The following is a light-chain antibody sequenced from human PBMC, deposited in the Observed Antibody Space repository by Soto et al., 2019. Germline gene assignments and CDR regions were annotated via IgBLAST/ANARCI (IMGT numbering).Light chain of an antibody. CDR1: QSVSSS. J-gene: IGKJ1*01. Sequence: EDVVSQSRAGLCCSPGETCTLSARASQSVSSSVAWYQHKPGQSPRLVVYSGDKRAPGIPPRFSGSGSGTDFTLTISSLESDDFAIYYCQQRYSWLRAFGPGTKVDIK. V-gene: IGKV3-11*01. CDR3: QQRYSWLRA. CDR2: SGD.